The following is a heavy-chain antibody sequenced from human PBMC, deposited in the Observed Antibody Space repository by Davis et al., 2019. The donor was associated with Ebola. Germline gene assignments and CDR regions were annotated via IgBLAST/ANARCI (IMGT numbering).Heavy chain of an antibody. V-gene: IGHV3-23*01. CDR2: ISGSGGST. Sequence: PGGSLRLSCAASGFTFSSYAMSWVRQAPGKGLEWVSAISGSGGSTYYADSVKGRFTISRDNSKNTLYLQMNSLRAEDTAVYYCAKVNYDFWSGYYTGLVYWGQGTLVTVSS. D-gene: IGHD3-3*01. CDR3: AKVNYDFWSGYYTGLVY. J-gene: IGHJ4*02. CDR1: GFTFSSYA.